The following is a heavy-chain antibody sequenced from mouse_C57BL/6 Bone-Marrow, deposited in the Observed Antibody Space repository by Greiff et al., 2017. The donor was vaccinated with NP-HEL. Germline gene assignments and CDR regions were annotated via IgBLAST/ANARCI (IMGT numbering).Heavy chain of an antibody. J-gene: IGHJ4*01. CDR2: IDPENGDT. Sequence: EVQLQQSGAELVRPGASVKLSCTASGFNIKDDYMHWVKQRPEQGLEWIGWIDPENGDTEYASKFQGKATITADTSSNTAYLQLSSLTSEDTAVYYCTRRQGPWLGIAMDYWGQGTSVTVSS. D-gene: IGHD2-12*01. V-gene: IGHV14-4*01. CDR1: GFNIKDDY. CDR3: TRRQGPWLGIAMDY.